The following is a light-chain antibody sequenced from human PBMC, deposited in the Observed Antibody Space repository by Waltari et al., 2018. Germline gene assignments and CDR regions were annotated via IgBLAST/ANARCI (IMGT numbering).Light chain of an antibody. Sequence: QSALTQPASVSGSPGQSLTISCTGTSSDVGAYNFVSWYQQHPGKAPKFMIYDVSNRPSGVSNRFSGSKSGNTASLTISGLQAEDEADYYCCSYAGTSTVIFGGGTKLTVL. V-gene: IGLV2-23*02. CDR1: SSDVGAYNF. CDR2: DVS. J-gene: IGLJ2*01. CDR3: CSYAGTSTVI.